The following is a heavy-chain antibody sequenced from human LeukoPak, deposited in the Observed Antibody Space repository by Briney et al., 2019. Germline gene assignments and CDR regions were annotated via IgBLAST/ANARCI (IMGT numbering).Heavy chain of an antibody. CDR2: ISYDGSNK. D-gene: IGHD3-16*01. CDR1: GFTFSSYG. J-gene: IGHJ3*02. Sequence: GGSLRLSCAASGFTFSSYGMHWVRQAPGKGLEWVAIISYDGSNKYYADSVKGRFTISRDNSKNTLYLQMNSLRAEDTAVYYCAKDYYEYIWGSFSGDAFDIWGQGTMVTVSS. V-gene: IGHV3-30*18. CDR3: AKDYYEYIWGSFSGDAFDI.